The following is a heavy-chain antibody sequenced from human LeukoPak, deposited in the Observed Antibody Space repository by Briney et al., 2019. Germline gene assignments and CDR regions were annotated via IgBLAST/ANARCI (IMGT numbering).Heavy chain of an antibody. CDR3: ARRYYYGSGSYYNFDY. CDR2: IYPGDSDT. CDR1: GYSFTSFL. J-gene: IGHJ4*02. D-gene: IGHD3-10*01. V-gene: IGHV5-51*01. Sequence: GESLKISCKGPGYSFTSFLIGWVRQMSGKGLEWMGIIYPGDSDTRYSPSFQGQVTNSADKSISTAYLQWSSLKASDTAMYYCARRYYYGSGSYYNFDYWGQGTLVTVSS.